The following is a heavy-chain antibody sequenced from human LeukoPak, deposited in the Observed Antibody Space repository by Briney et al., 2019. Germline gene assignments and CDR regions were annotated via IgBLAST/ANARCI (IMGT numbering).Heavy chain of an antibody. CDR1: GGSISRYY. CDR3: ARRASSNWQFYY. D-gene: IGHD6-13*01. CDR2: IYYTGST. V-gene: IGHV4-59*08. J-gene: IGHJ4*02. Sequence: SETLSLTCTVSGGSISRYYWSWIRQPPGRGLEWIGYIYYTGSTNYNPSLKSRVSISVDTSKNQFSLKLSSVAAADTAVYYCARRASSNWQFYYWGQGTLVTVSS.